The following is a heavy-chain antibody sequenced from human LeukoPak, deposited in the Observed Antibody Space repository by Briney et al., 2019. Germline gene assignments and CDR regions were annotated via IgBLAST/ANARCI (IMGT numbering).Heavy chain of an antibody. CDR2: INPNSGGA. CDR1: GYTFAGYY. Sequence: GASVKVSGKASGYTFAGYYMHWVRQAPGQGLKWMGWINPNSGGANYAQKFQGRVTMTRDTSISTAYMELSRLRSDDTAVYYCASASPSSKEGYYYYGMDVWGQGTTVTVSS. V-gene: IGHV1-2*02. D-gene: IGHD2-2*01. CDR3: ASASPSSKEGYYYYGMDV. J-gene: IGHJ6*02.